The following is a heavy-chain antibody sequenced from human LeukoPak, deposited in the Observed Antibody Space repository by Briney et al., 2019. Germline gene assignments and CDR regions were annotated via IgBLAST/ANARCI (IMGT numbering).Heavy chain of an antibody. CDR1: GYTFTSYD. CDR3: ARAFIVRGVQYYYMDA. Sequence: ASVTVSCKASGYTFTSYDINWVRQATGQGLEWMGWMNPNSGNTGYAQKFQGRVTMTRNTSISTAYMELSSLRSEDTAVYFCARAFIVRGVQYYYMDAWGKGTTVTVSS. D-gene: IGHD3-10*01. CDR2: MNPNSGNT. J-gene: IGHJ6*03. V-gene: IGHV1-8*01.